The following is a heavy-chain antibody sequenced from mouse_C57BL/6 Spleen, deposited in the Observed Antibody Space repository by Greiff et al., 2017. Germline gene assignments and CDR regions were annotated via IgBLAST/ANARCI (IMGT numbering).Heavy chain of an antibody. D-gene: IGHD1-1*01. CDR3: ARYYGSRENFDY. CDR1: GYTFTSYW. V-gene: IGHV1-69*01. J-gene: IGHJ2*01. Sequence: QVQLQQPGAELVMPGASVKLSCKASGYTFTSYWMHWVKQRPGQGLEWIGEIDPSDSYTNYNQKFKGKSTLTVDKSSSTAYMQLSSLTSEDSAVYYCARYYGSRENFDYWGQGTTLTVSS. CDR2: IDPSDSYT.